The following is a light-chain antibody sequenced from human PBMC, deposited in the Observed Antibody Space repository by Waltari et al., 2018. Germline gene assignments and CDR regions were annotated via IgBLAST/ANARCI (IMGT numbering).Light chain of an antibody. J-gene: IGLJ3*02. Sequence: QSVLTQTPSASGTPGQRVTISCSGSASNIGGNLVNWYQQPPGKAPKLLIYRSDLRPSGVPDRFSGSKSGTSASLAISGLQSEDEADYFCASWDDSLNGHWVFGGGTKVTVL. CDR1: ASNIGGNL. CDR3: ASWDDSLNGHWV. V-gene: IGLV1-44*01. CDR2: RSD.